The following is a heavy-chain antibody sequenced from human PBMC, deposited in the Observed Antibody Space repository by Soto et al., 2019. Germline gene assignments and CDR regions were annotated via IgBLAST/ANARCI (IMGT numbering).Heavy chain of an antibody. J-gene: IGHJ1*01. CDR3: ARAEAAAGRGREYFQH. CDR2: INSDGSST. CDR1: GFTFSSYW. D-gene: IGHD6-13*01. Sequence: EVQLVESGGGLVQPGGSLRLSCAASGFTFSSYWMHWVRQAPGKGLVWVSRINSDGSSTSYADSVKGRFTISRDNAKNTLYLQMNSLRAEDTAVYYCARAEAAAGRGREYFQHGGQGTLVTVSS. V-gene: IGHV3-74*01.